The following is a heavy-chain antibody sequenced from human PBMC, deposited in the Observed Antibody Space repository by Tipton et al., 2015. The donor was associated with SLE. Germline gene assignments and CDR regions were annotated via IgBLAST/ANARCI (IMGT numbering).Heavy chain of an antibody. D-gene: IGHD3-10*01. Sequence: TLSLTCSVSGYSISGGAYYWTWIRRKPGKGLEWLGHIRDGGSTGYNPSLRSRITILRDTSEHRFSLQLTSVTAADAVFYCCARSFALIRATPLGHWGQGALVIVSS. J-gene: IGHJ4*02. CDR3: ARSFALIRATPLGH. V-gene: IGHV4-31*03. CDR2: IRDGGST. CDR1: GYSISGGAYY.